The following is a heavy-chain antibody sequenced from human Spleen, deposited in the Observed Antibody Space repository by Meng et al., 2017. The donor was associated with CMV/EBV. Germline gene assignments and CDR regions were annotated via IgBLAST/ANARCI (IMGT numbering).Heavy chain of an antibody. Sequence: EGGSFGGYYWSWIRKPTGKGLEWIGEINHSGSTKYNPSLKSRVTISVDTSKNQFSLKLSSVTAADTAVYYCARARDYGGNSGFVDYWGQGTLVTVSS. V-gene: IGHV4-34*01. CDR2: INHSGST. J-gene: IGHJ4*02. D-gene: IGHD4-23*01. CDR1: GGSFGGYY. CDR3: ARARDYGGNSGFVDY.